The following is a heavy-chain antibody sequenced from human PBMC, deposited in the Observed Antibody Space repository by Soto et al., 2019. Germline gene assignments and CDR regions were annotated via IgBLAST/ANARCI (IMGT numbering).Heavy chain of an antibody. J-gene: IGHJ4*02. CDR2: IYYSGST. V-gene: IGHV4-61*08. CDR1: GGSISSGDWC. CDR3: ARVRDYYFDY. Sequence: SETLSLTCAVSGGSISSGDWCWSWVRQSPGKGLEWIGYIYYSGSTNYNPSLKSRVTISVDTSKNQFSLKLSSVTAADTAVYYCARVRDYYFDYWGQGTLVTVSS.